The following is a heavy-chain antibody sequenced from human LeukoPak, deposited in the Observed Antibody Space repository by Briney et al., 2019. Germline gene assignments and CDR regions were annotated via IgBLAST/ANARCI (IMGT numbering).Heavy chain of an antibody. D-gene: IGHD3-10*01. CDR3: ASRMGSGSDC. Sequence: PSETLSLTCTVSGGSISSGSYYWSWIRQPAGKGLEWIGRIYTSGSTNYNPSLKSRVTISVDTSKNQFSLKLSSVTAADTAVYYCASRMGSGSDCWGQGTLVTVSS. V-gene: IGHV4-61*02. J-gene: IGHJ4*02. CDR1: GGSISSGSYY. CDR2: IYTSGST.